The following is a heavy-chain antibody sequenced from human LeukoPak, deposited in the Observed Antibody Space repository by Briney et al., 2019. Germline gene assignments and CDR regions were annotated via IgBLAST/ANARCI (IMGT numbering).Heavy chain of an antibody. Sequence: ASVKVSCKASGYTFTGYYMHWVRQAPGQGGEGMGWINPNSGGTNYAQKFQGRVTMTRDTSISTAYMELSRLRSDDTAVYYCARDRVAAAGTAPFDPWGQGTLVTVSS. CDR1: GYTFTGYY. CDR2: INPNSGGT. D-gene: IGHD6-13*01. CDR3: ARDRVAAAGTAPFDP. J-gene: IGHJ5*02. V-gene: IGHV1-2*02.